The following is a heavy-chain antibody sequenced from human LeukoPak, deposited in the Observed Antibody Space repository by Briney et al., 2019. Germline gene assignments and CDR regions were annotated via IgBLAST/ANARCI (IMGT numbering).Heavy chain of an antibody. Sequence: GGSLRLSCAASGFTFSSYAMSWVRQAPGKGLQWVSGISGSGGSTYYADSVKGRFTISRDKSKDTLYLQMNSLRAEDTAVYYCAKDHMSSPVTYGYSFDSWGQGTLVTVSS. CDR1: GFTFSSYA. J-gene: IGHJ4*02. CDR3: AKDHMSSPVTYGYSFDS. D-gene: IGHD5-18*01. V-gene: IGHV3-23*01. CDR2: ISGSGGST.